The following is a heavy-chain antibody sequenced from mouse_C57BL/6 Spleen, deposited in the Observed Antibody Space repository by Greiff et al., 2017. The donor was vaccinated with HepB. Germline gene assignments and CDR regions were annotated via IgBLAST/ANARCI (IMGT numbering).Heavy chain of an antibody. Sequence: EVKVVESGGDLVKPGGSLKLSCAASGFTFSSYGMSWVRQTPDKRLEWVATISSGGSYTYYPDSVKGRFTISRDNAKNTLYLQMSSLKSEDTAMYYCARLDYYDYDGYYFDYWGQGTTLTVSS. CDR1: GFTFSSYG. V-gene: IGHV5-6*01. D-gene: IGHD2-4*01. CDR2: ISSGGSYT. J-gene: IGHJ2*01. CDR3: ARLDYYDYDGYYFDY.